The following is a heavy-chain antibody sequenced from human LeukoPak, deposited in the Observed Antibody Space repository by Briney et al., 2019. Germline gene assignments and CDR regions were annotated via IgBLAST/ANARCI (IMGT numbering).Heavy chain of an antibody. CDR1: GGSLSRHY. J-gene: IGHJ4*02. D-gene: IGHD5-12*01. Sequence: SETLSLTCTVCGGSLSRHYWSWIRQPPGKGLEWIGYIYYSGSTNYNPSHKSRVTISVDTSKNQFSLKLSSVTAADTAVYYCAREYSGYVGGFDYWGRGTLVTVFS. V-gene: IGHV4-59*11. CDR3: AREYSGYVGGFDY. CDR2: IYYSGST.